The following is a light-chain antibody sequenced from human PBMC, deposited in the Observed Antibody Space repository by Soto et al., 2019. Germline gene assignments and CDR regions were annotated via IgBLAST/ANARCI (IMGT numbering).Light chain of an antibody. CDR3: QHFKSGTGT. V-gene: IGKV1-5*01. CDR2: DVS. CDR1: QNIERW. J-gene: IGKJ1*01. Sequence: DIQMTQSPSTLSASVGDRVTITCRASQNIERWLAWYQQKPGKAPKLLLYDVSTLESGVPSRFSGSGSATEFILTINGLQPDDFATYFCQHFKSGTGTFGQGTKVEVK.